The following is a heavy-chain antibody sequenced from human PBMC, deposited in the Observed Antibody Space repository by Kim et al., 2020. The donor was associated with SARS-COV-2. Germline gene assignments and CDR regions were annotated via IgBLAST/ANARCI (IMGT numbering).Heavy chain of an antibody. Sequence: ASVKVSCKASGYTFTSYAMNWVRQAPGQGLEWMGWINTNTGNPTYAQGFTGRFVFSLDTSVSTAYLQISSLKAEDTAVYYCARDLLPLLVPAAADYDYWGQGTLVTVSS. D-gene: IGHD2-2*01. J-gene: IGHJ4*02. V-gene: IGHV7-4-1*02. CDR3: ARDLLPLLVPAAADYDY. CDR2: INTNTGNP. CDR1: GYTFTSYA.